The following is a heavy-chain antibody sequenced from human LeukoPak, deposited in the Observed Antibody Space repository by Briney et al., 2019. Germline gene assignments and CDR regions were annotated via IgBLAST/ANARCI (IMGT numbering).Heavy chain of an antibody. CDR1: GYTFTSYD. V-gene: IGHV1-8*01. CDR2: MNPNSGNT. CDR3: ARVRRVYNWFDP. J-gene: IGHJ5*02. Sequence: ASVKVSCKASGYTFTSYDINWVRQATGQGLEWMGWMNPNSGNTGYAQKFQGRVTMTRNTSISTAYMELSGLRSEDTAVYYCARVRRVYNWFDPWGQGTLVTVSS.